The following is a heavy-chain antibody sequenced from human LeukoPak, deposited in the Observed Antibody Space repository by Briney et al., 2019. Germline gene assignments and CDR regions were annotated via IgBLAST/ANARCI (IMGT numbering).Heavy chain of an antibody. CDR1: GHTSTTYA. J-gene: IGHJ6*02. Sequence: ASVKVSSKASGHTSTTYAIHWARQVPGQGLEWMGWINAGNGNIKYPQKLQGRVTIIGDTSASTAYMELSSLRSEDTAVYYCARGYCSSTSCYMDVWGRGTTVT. CDR3: ARGYCSSTSCYMDV. CDR2: INAGNGNI. D-gene: IGHD2-2*01. V-gene: IGHV1-3*01.